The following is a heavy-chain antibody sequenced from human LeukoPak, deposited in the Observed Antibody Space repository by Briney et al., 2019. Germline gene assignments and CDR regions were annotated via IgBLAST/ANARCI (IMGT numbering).Heavy chain of an antibody. CDR3: ARVFRYCSSTSCSDRGYYMDV. CDR1: GYTFTSYG. J-gene: IGHJ6*03. Sequence: ASVTVSCKASGYTFTSYGISWVRQAPGQGLEWMGWISAYNGNTNYAQKLQGRVAMTTDTSTSTAYMELRSLRSDDTAVYYCARVFRYCSSTSCSDRGYYMDVWGKGTTVTVSS. D-gene: IGHD2-2*01. V-gene: IGHV1-18*01. CDR2: ISAYNGNT.